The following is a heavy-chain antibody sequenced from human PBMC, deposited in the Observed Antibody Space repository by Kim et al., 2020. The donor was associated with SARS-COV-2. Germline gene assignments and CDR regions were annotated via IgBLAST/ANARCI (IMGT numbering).Heavy chain of an antibody. Sequence: SADSVKGRFTISRDNTKNSLYLQMNSLRAEDTALYYCAKDWQAWGLDPWGQGTLVTVSS. CDR3: AKDWQAWGLDP. J-gene: IGHJ5*02. D-gene: IGHD3-16*01. V-gene: IGHV3-48*03.